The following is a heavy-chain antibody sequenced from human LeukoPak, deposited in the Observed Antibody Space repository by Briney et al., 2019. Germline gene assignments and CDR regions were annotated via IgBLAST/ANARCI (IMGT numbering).Heavy chain of an antibody. V-gene: IGHV4-34*01. CDR3: ARGPLCSGGSCYLGWFDP. CDR2: INHSGST. D-gene: IGHD2-15*01. Sequence: PSETLSLTCSVYGGSFSGNYWSWIRQPPGKGLEWIGEINHSGSTNYHPSLKSRITISVDTAKNQFSLKLSSVTAADTAVYYCARGPLCSGGSCYLGWFDPWGQGTLVTVSS. CDR1: GGSFSGNY. J-gene: IGHJ5*02.